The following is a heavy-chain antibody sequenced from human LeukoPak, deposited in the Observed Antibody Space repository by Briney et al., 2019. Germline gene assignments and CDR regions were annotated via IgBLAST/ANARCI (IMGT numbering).Heavy chain of an antibody. CDR1: GFTFSCYG. Sequence: GGSLRLSCAASGFTFSCYGMHWVRQAPGKGLEWVAVISYDGSNKYYADSVKGRFTISRDNSKNTLYLQMNSLRVEDTAVYYCAKGAAAGTYYWGQGTLVTVSS. V-gene: IGHV3-30*18. CDR2: ISYDGSNK. CDR3: AKGAAAGTYY. J-gene: IGHJ4*02. D-gene: IGHD6-13*01.